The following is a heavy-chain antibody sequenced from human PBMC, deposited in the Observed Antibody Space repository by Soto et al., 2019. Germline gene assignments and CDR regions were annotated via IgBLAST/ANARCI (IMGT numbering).Heavy chain of an antibody. J-gene: IGHJ6*02. Sequence: VQLVESGGGLVKPGGSLRLSCAASGFTFSSYSMNWVRQAPGKGLEWVSSISSSSSYIYYADSVKGRFTISRDNAKNSLYLQMNSLRAEDTAVYYCARDSEFGVVINYYYYYGMDVWGQGTTVTVSS. CDR2: ISSSSSYI. V-gene: IGHV3-21*01. D-gene: IGHD3-3*01. CDR1: GFTFSSYS. CDR3: ARDSEFGVVINYYYYYGMDV.